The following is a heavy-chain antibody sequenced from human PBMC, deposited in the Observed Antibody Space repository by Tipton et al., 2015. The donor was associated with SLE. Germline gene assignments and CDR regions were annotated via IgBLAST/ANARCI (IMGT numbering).Heavy chain of an antibody. J-gene: IGHJ5*01. V-gene: IGHV4-4*07. CDR3: ARGDDILTNNWFNS. D-gene: IGHD3-9*01. CDR1: GGSISSYY. CDR2: IYTSGST. Sequence: TLSLTCTVSGGSISSYYWSWIRQPAGKGLEWIGRIYTSGSTNYNPSLKSRVAMSVDTSKNQFSLKLSPVTAADTAVYYCARGDDILTNNWFNSWGQGTLVTVSS.